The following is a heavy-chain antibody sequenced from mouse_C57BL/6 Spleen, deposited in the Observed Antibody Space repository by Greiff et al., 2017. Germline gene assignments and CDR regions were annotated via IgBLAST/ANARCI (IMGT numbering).Heavy chain of an antibody. D-gene: IGHD4-1*01. V-gene: IGHV10-1*01. J-gene: IGHJ2*01. CDR1: GFSFNTYA. CDR2: IRSKSNNYAT. CDR3: VRHKNWDGSFDY. Sequence: EVKLMESGGGLVQPKGSLKLSCAASGFSFNTYAMNWVRQAPGKGLEWVARIRSKSNNYATYYADSVKDRFTISRDDSESMLYLQMNNLKTEDTAMYYCVRHKNWDGSFDYWGQGTTLTVSS.